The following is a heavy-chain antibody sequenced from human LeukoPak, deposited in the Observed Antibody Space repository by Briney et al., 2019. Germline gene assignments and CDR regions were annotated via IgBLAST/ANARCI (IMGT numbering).Heavy chain of an antibody. D-gene: IGHD1-26*01. CDR3: ARLENSGSYTSHWFDP. J-gene: IGHJ5*02. CDR2: IYYSGST. CDR1: GGSISSSSYY. V-gene: IGHV4-39*01. Sequence: SETLSLTCTVSGGSISSSSYYWGWIRQPPGKGLEWLGSIYYSGSTYYNPSLKSRVTISVDTSKNQFSLKLCSVTAADTAVYYCARLENSGSYTSHWFDPWGQGTLVTVSS.